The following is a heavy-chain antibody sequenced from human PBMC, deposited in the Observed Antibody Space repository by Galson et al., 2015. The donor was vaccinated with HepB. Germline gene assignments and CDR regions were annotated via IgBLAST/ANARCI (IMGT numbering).Heavy chain of an antibody. D-gene: IGHD2-21*01. Sequence: TLSLTCTVSGGSISSGGYYWSWIRQHPGKGLEWIGYIYYSGSTYYNPSLKSRVTISVDTSKNQFSLKLSSVTAADTAVYYCAMVIAKQRDYYGMDVWGQGTTVTVSS. V-gene: IGHV4-31*03. J-gene: IGHJ6*02. CDR2: IYYSGST. CDR3: AMVIAKQRDYYGMDV. CDR1: GGSISSGGYY.